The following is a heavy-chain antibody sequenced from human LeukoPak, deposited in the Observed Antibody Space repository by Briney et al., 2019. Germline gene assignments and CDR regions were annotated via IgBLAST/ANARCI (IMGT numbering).Heavy chain of an antibody. CDR3: VREAGYCASVCLKSNWFDP. J-gene: IGHJ5*02. Sequence: PGGSLRLSCAASGFPFSNHATSWVRQPPGKGLEWVAAISNGNTYYADSVRGRFTISRDDSKNMVYLQMNSLRDEDTALYYCVREAGYCASVCLKSNWFDPWGQGTLVTVSS. CDR2: ISNGNT. V-gene: IGHV3-23*01. CDR1: GFPFSNHA. D-gene: IGHD2-15*01.